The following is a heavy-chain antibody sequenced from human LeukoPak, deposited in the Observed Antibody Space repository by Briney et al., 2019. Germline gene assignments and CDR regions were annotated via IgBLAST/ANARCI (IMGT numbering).Heavy chain of an antibody. CDR3: ARALFIDCSGGSCYGSGWFDP. CDR1: GYTFTSYY. J-gene: IGHJ5*02. Sequence: ASVKVSCKASGYTFTSYYMHWVRQAPGQGLEWMGIINPSGGSTSYAQKFQGRVTMTRDTSTSTVYMELSSLRSEDTAVYYCARALFIDCSGGSCYGSGWFDPWGQGTLVTVSS. D-gene: IGHD2-15*01. V-gene: IGHV1-46*01. CDR2: INPSGGST.